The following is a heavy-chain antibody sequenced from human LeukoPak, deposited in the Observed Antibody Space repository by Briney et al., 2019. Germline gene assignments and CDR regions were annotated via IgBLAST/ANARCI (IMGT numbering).Heavy chain of an antibody. CDR3: AKGENYGSGSYPYNWFDP. D-gene: IGHD3-10*01. CDR1: GFTFSSYA. J-gene: IGHJ5*02. V-gene: IGHV3-23*01. CDR2: ISGSGGST. Sequence: GGSLRLSCAASGFTFSSYAMSWVRQAPGKGLEWVSAISGSGGSTYYADSVKGRFTISRDNSKNTLYLQMNSLRAEDTAVYYCAKGENYGSGSYPYNWFDPWGQGTLVTVSS.